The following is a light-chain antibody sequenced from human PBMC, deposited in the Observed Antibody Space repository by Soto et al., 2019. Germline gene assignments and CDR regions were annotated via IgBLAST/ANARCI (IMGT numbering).Light chain of an antibody. CDR1: QTISNY. CDR3: QQFFTTLFT. CDR2: APS. J-gene: IGKJ3*01. V-gene: IGKV1-39*01. Sequence: DLQMTQSPASLSASVGDRVTITCRASQTISNYLNWYQQRPGKAPNLLIYAPSSLRSGVPSRFSGSGSGTDFNLTIDSLQPEDFATYSCQQFFTTLFTFGPGTKVEIK.